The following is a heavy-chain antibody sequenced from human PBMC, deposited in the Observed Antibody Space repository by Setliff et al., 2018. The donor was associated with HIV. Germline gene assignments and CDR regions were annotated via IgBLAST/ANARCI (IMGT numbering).Heavy chain of an antibody. CDR1: GFTFSSYG. J-gene: IGHJ6*02. Sequence: GGPLRLSCAASGFTFSSYGMHWVRQAPGKGLEWVAVIWYDGSNKYYADSVKGRFTISRDNSKNTLYLQMNSLRAEDTAVYYCARASGCIDGVCYAYSYYALDVWGQGTTVTVSS. V-gene: IGHV3-33*01. CDR2: IWYDGSNK. CDR3: ARASGCIDGVCYAYSYYALDV. D-gene: IGHD2-8*01.